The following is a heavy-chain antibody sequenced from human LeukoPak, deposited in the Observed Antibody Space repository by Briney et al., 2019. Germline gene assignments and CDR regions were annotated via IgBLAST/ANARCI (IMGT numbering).Heavy chain of an antibody. CDR1: GHSITSSAFC. D-gene: IGHD3-16*02. CDR3: AKQGRQIPFGGVVAIAPFDI. Sequence: AETLSLTCTLAGHSITSSAFCWAWLRRARGKGLQRIVDIFHGGNTHYNPSVKSRVSISVDRSKNQVSLNLSSVTAEDTAVYYCAKQGRQIPFGGVVAIAPFDIWGQGNMVTVSS. CDR2: IFHGGNT. V-gene: IGHV4-39*01. J-gene: IGHJ3*02.